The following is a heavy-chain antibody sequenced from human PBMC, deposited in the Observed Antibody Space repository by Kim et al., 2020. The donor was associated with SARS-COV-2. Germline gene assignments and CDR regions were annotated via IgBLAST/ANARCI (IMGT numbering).Heavy chain of an antibody. Sequence: SETLSLTCTVSGGTISSGGYYWSWIRQHPGKGLEWIGYIYYSGSTYYNPSLKSRVTISVDTSKNQFSLKLSSVTAADTAVYYCARVGTQAYSVMITFGGAFDYWGQGTLVTVSS. J-gene: IGHJ4*02. CDR3: ARVGTQAYSVMITFGGAFDY. CDR1: GGTISSGGYY. D-gene: IGHD3-16*01. V-gene: IGHV4-31*03. CDR2: IYYSGST.